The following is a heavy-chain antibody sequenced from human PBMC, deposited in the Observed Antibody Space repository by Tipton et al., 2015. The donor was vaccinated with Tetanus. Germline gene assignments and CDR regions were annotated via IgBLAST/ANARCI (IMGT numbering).Heavy chain of an antibody. V-gene: IGHV3-23*01. J-gene: IGHJ5*02. D-gene: IGHD3-3*01. CDR3: AKDPLNYDFWSGYSNWFDP. CDR2: ISGSGGST. Sequence: SLRLSCAASGFTFSSYAMSWVRQAPGKGLEWVSAISGSGGSTYYADSVKGRFTISRDNSKNTLYLQMNSLRAEDTAVYYCAKDPLNYDFWSGYSNWFDPWGQGTLVTVSS. CDR1: GFTFSSYA.